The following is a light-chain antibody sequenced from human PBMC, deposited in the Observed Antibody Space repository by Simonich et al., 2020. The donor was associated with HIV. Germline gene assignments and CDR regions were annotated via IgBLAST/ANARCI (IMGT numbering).Light chain of an antibody. CDR3: QQYNSYSWT. CDR1: HSISNL. J-gene: IGKJ1*01. CDR2: KAS. Sequence: DIQMTQSPSTLSASVGDRVTITCRASHSISNLLAWYQQKPGKAPKLLIYKASSLESGVPSRFSGSGSGTQFTLTISSLQPDDFATYYCQQYNSYSWTFGQGTKVEIK. V-gene: IGKV1-5*03.